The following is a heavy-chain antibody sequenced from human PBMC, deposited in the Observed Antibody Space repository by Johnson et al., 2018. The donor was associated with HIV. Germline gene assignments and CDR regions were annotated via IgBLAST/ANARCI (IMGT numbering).Heavy chain of an antibody. D-gene: IGHD3-16*01. Sequence: VQLVESGGGLIQPGGSLRLSCAASGFTVSASSMIWVRQAPGEGLKWVSLIYTGDSTSYADSVKGRFTISTDTSKHTLYLKMNALRAEDTAVYYCAISIPRPGWGDAFDIWGQGTMVTVSS. CDR2: IYTGDST. CDR3: AISIPRPGWGDAFDI. CDR1: GFTVSASS. V-gene: IGHV3-53*01. J-gene: IGHJ3*02.